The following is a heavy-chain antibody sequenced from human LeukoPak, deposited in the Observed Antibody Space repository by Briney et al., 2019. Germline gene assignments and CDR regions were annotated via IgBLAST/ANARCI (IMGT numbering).Heavy chain of an antibody. Sequence: SQTLSLTCAISGDSVSTNSAAWNWIRQSPSRGLEWLGRTYYKSKWYNDYAESVKGRITINPDTSKNQFSLQLNSVTPEDTAVYYCARADQGRGGRYGRDYFDYWGQGTLVTVSS. V-gene: IGHV6-1*01. CDR3: ARADQGRGGRYGRDYFDY. CDR1: GDSVSTNSAA. CDR2: TYYKSKWYN. D-gene: IGHD6-19*01. J-gene: IGHJ4*02.